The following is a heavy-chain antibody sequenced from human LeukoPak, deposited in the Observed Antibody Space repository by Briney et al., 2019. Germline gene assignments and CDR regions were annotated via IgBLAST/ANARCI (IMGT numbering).Heavy chain of an antibody. D-gene: IGHD6-13*01. Sequence: PGGSLRLSCAASGFTFSSYGMSWVRQAPGTGLEWVSGISRSGGSTYYADSVKGRFTISRDSSKNMLYLQMNSLRAEDTAIYYCAKAGYSSSWYFDYWGQGTLVTVSS. CDR3: AKAGYSSSWYFDY. CDR2: ISRSGGST. CDR1: GFTFSSYG. J-gene: IGHJ4*02. V-gene: IGHV3-23*01.